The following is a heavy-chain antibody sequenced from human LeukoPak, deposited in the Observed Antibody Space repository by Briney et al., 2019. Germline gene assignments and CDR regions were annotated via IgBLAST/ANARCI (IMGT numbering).Heavy chain of an antibody. Sequence: KSSETLSLTRTVSGGSISSYYWSWIRQPPGKGLEWIGYIYYSGNTNYNPSLKTRVTISVDTSKNQFSLKLSSVTAADTAVYYCARAGSWKLNFDYWGQGTLVTVSS. J-gene: IGHJ4*02. V-gene: IGHV4-59*01. D-gene: IGHD6-13*01. CDR2: IYYSGNT. CDR1: GGSISSYY. CDR3: ARAGSWKLNFDY.